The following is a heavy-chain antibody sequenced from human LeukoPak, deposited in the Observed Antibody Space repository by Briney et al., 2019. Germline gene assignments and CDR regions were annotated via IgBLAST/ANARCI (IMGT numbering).Heavy chain of an antibody. D-gene: IGHD3-16*02. J-gene: IGHJ4*02. CDR1: GGSISSYY. CDR3: AREYDYVWGSYRYTYFDY. Sequence: SETLSLTCTVSGGSISSYYWSWIRQPPGKGLEWIGYIYYSGSTNHNPSLKSRVTISVDTSKNQFSLKLSSVTAADTAVYYCAREYDYVWGSYRYTYFDYWGQGTLVTVSS. CDR2: IYYSGST. V-gene: IGHV4-59*01.